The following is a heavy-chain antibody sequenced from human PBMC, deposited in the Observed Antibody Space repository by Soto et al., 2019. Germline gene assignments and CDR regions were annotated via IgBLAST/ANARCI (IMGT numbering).Heavy chain of an antibody. D-gene: IGHD3-3*01. CDR3: ARDRSGETPLFDY. Sequence: QVQLVESGGGVVQPGRSLRLSCAASGFTFSSYAMHWVRQAPGKGLEWVAVISYDGSNKYYADSVKGRFTISRDNSKNTLYLQMNSLRAEDTAVYYCARDRSGETPLFDYWGQGTLVTVS. J-gene: IGHJ4*02. CDR2: ISYDGSNK. V-gene: IGHV3-30-3*01. CDR1: GFTFSSYA.